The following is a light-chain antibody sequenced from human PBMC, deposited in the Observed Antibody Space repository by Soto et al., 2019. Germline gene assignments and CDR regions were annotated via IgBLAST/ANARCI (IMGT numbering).Light chain of an antibody. CDR2: INYDGTH. J-gene: IGLJ3*02. Sequence: QLVLTQSPSASASLGASVKLTCTLSSGYSTYAIAWHQQQSEKGPRFLMKINYDGTHSKGDGFFDRFSGSSSGAESQLTISSLQSEDEADYYCQSLGTGIQVFGGGTKLTVL. CDR1: SGYSTYA. V-gene: IGLV4-69*01. CDR3: QSLGTGIQV.